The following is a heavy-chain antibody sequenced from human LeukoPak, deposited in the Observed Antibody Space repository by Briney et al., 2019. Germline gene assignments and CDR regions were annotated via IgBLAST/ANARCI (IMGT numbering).Heavy chain of an antibody. J-gene: IGHJ4*02. V-gene: IGHV4-59*01. D-gene: IGHD3-3*01. Sequence: PSETLSLTCTVSGGSISSYYWSWIRQPPGKGLEWIGYIYYSGSTNYNPSLKSRVTISVDTSKNQFSLKLSSVTAADTAVYYCARCPPDYDFWSGYYGYYFDYWGQGTLVTVSS. CDR3: ARCPPDYDFWSGYYGYYFDY. CDR1: GGSISSYY. CDR2: IYYSGST.